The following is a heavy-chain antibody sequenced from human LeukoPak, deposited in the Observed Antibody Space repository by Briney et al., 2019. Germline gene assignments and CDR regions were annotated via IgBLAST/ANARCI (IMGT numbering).Heavy chain of an antibody. CDR3: DRHPQARQWLGFDY. J-gene: IGHJ4*02. Sequence: SETLSLTCTVSGGSISSSSYYWGWIRQPPGKGLEWIGSIYYSGSTYYNPSLKSRVTISVDTSKNQFSLKLSSVTAADTAVYYCDRHPQARQWLGFDYWGQGTLVTVSS. CDR2: IYYSGST. CDR1: GGSISSSSYY. D-gene: IGHD6-19*01. V-gene: IGHV4-39*01.